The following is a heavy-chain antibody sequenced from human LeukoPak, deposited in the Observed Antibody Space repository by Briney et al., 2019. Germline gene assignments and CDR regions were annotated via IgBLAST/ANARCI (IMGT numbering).Heavy chain of an antibody. V-gene: IGHV3-53*01. CDR1: GFTVITND. Sequence: GGSLRLSCAASGFTVITNDMTWVRQAPGKGLEWVSVLSSDGNTKYADSVQGRFTISRDNSKNTLYLEMNSLSPDDTAVYYCARGVEPLAANTLAYWGQGTLVTVSS. CDR3: ARGVEPLAANTLAY. J-gene: IGHJ4*02. CDR2: LSSDGNT. D-gene: IGHD1-14*01.